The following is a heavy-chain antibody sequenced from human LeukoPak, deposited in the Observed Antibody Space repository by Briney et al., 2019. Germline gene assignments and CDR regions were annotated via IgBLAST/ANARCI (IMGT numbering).Heavy chain of an antibody. V-gene: IGHV4-59*12. CDR1: GGSISGWY. Sequence: SETLSLTCSVSGGSISGWYWSWIRQPPGKGLEWIGHIYSSGSTNYNPSLKSRVTISIDTSKNQFSLQLSSVTAADTAIYYCARDLSFDWFPYYFDYWGQGTLVTVSS. J-gene: IGHJ4*02. CDR2: IYSSGST. CDR3: ARDLSFDWFPYYFDY. D-gene: IGHD3-9*01.